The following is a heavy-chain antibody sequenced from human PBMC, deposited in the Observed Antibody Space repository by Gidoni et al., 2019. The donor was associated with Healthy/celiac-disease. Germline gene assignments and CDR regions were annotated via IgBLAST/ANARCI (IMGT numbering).Heavy chain of an antibody. D-gene: IGHD1-26*01. CDR3: ARCIVGGEHPDY. CDR2: IYPGDSDT. V-gene: IGHV5-51*03. J-gene: IGHJ4*02. CDR1: GYSFTSYW. Sequence: EVQLLPSGAAVTKPGESLTISCHGSGYSFTSYWLGWVRQMPGKGLEWMGIIYPGDSDTRYSPSCQGQVTISADKSISTAYLQWSSLKASDNAMYYCARCIVGGEHPDYWGQGTLVTVSS.